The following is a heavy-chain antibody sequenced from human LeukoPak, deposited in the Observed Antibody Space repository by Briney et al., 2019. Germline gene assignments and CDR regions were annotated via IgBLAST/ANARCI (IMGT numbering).Heavy chain of an antibody. CDR3: ARSRNTAMVIFDY. CDR2: IYYSGST. Sequence: PSETLSLTCTVSGGSISSGGYYWSWIRPHPGKGLEWIGYIYYSGSTYYNPSLKSRVTISVDTSKNQFSLKLSSVTAADTAVYYCARSRNTAMVIFDYWGQGTLVTVSS. V-gene: IGHV4-31*03. CDR1: GGSISSGGYY. D-gene: IGHD5-18*01. J-gene: IGHJ4*02.